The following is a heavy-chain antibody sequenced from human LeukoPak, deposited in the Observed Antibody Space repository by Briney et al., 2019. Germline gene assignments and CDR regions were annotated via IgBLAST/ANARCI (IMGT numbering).Heavy chain of an antibody. J-gene: IGHJ4*02. CDR2: INPNSGGT. Sequence: ASVKVSCKASGYTFTGYYMHWXRQAPGQGLEWLGWINPNSGGTNYAQKFQGRITMTRDTSITTAYMELSSLTSDDTAVYYCARLDITIIPYWGQGTLVTVSS. CDR1: GYTFTGYY. V-gene: IGHV1-2*02. CDR3: ARLDITIIPY. D-gene: IGHD3-22*01.